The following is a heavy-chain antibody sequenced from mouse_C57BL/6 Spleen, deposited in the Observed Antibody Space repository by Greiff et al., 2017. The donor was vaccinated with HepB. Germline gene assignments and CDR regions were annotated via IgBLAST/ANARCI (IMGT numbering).Heavy chain of an antibody. CDR1: GFTFTDYY. D-gene: IGHD1-1*01. Sequence: DVHLVESGGGLVQPGGSLSLSCAASGFTFTDYYMSWVRQPPGKALEWLGFIRNKANGYTTEYSASVKGRFTISRDNSQSILYLQMNALRAEDSATYYCARSSTGYYFDYWGQGTTLTVSS. J-gene: IGHJ2*01. CDR3: ARSSTGYYFDY. CDR2: IRNKANGYTT. V-gene: IGHV7-3*01.